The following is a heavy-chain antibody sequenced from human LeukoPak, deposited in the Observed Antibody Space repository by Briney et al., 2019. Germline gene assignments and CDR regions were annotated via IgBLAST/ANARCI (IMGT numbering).Heavy chain of an antibody. CDR3: ARDMIPYYGMDV. CDR2: IYTSGST. D-gene: IGHD3-16*01. Sequence: SQTLSLTCTVSGGSISSGSYYWSWIRQPAGKGLEWIGRIYTSGSTNYNPSLKSRVTISVDTSKNQFSLKLSPVTAADTAVYYCARDMIPYYGMDVWGQGTTVTVSS. V-gene: IGHV4-61*02. J-gene: IGHJ6*02. CDR1: GGSISSGSYY.